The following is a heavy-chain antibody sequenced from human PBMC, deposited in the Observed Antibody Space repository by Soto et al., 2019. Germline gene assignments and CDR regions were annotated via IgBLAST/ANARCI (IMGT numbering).Heavy chain of an antibody. Sequence: ASATGSCEAAGETITSLSMDWVREAAGPGLEWMGWISAYNGNTNYAQKLQGRFTMTTDTSTSTAYMELRSLRSDDTAVYHGARVGSFGVVITDAFDSSGHGTRVTVS. D-gene: IGHD3-3*01. CDR3: ARVGSFGVVITDAFDS. J-gene: IGHJ3*02. V-gene: IGHV1-18*01. CDR2: ISAYNGNT. CDR1: GETITSLS.